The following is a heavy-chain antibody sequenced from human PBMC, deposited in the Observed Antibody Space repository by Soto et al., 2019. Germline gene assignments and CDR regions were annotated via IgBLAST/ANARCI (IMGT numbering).Heavy chain of an antibody. Sequence: PSETLSLTCTVSGGSISSGYYYWSWIRQPPGKGLEWIGYIYYSGSTNYNPSLKGRVTISTDKSKNQFSLNLNSLTAADTAVYFCAREVVLATPFFDSWGQGTLVTVSS. J-gene: IGHJ4*02. CDR3: AREVVLATPFFDS. D-gene: IGHD2-15*01. CDR1: GGSISSGYYY. CDR2: IYYSGST. V-gene: IGHV4-30-4*01.